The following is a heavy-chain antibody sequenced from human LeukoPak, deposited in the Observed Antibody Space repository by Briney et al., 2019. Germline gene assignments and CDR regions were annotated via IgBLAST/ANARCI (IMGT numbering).Heavy chain of an antibody. CDR1: GGTFSSYA. J-gene: IGHJ4*02. CDR3: ASGHDYGDYDY. Sequence: GSSVKVSCKASGGTFSSYAISWVRQAPGQGLEWMGRIIPILGIANYAQKFQGRVTITADKSTSTAYMELSGLRSEDTAVYYCASGHDYGDYDYWGQGTLVTVSS. CDR2: IIPILGIA. D-gene: IGHD4-17*01. V-gene: IGHV1-69*04.